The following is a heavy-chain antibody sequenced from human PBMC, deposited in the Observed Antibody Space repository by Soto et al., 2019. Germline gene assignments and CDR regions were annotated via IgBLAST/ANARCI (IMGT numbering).Heavy chain of an antibody. CDR3: SRDPIYDYRDFSHVFDI. CDR1: GGSMSRGDYY. V-gene: IGHV4-30-4*01. D-gene: IGHD4-17*01. CDR2: IYHTGRT. J-gene: IGHJ3*02. Sequence: QVQLQESGPGLVKPSQTLSLTCTVSGGSMSRGDYYWSWIRQPPGKGLEWIGFIYHTGRTYYSPSLKRRVAITVATYKTQYSPKLSSVTAAYAAVYYCSRDPIYDYRDFSHVFDIWGQGTMVTVSS.